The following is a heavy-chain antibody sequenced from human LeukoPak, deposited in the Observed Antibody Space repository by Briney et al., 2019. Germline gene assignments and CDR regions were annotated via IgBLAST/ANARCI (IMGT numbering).Heavy chain of an antibody. D-gene: IGHD5-18*01. J-gene: IGHJ4*02. CDR3: ASSTQDTAMALDDY. CDR2: MNPNSGNT. CDR1: GYTFTSYD. V-gene: IGHV1-8*01. Sequence: ASVKVSCKASGYTFTSYDINWVRQATGQGLEWMGWMNPNSGNTGYAQKFQGRVTMTRDTSTSTVYMELSSLRSEDTAVYYCASSTQDTAMALDDYWGQGTLVTVSS.